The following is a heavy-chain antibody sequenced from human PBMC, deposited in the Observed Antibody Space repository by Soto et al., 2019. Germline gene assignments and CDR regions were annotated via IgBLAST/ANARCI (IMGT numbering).Heavy chain of an antibody. Sequence: SETLSLTCTVSGGSISSGGYYWSWIRQHPGNGLEWIGYIYYSGSTYYNPSLKSRVTISVDTSKNQFSLKLSSVTAADTAVYYCARQDYGDYPFDYWGQGTLVTVSS. CDR2: IYYSGST. CDR3: ARQDYGDYPFDY. J-gene: IGHJ4*02. D-gene: IGHD4-17*01. CDR1: GGSISSGGYY. V-gene: IGHV4-31*03.